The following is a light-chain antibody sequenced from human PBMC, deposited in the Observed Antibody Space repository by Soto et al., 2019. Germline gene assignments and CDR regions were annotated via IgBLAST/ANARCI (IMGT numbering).Light chain of an antibody. CDR3: QQYGSSYPWT. J-gene: IGKJ1*01. Sequence: EIVLTQSPGTLSLSPGERASLSCRADQSVNSVYLAWYQHKPGQAPRLLIYGASDRATGIPDRFSGSGSGTDFTLTISRLEPEDFAVYYCQQYGSSYPWTFGQGTKVDI. CDR1: QSVNSVY. CDR2: GAS. V-gene: IGKV3-20*01.